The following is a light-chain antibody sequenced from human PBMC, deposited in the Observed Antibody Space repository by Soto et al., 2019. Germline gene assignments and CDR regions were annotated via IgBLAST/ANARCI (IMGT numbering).Light chain of an antibody. Sequence: EIVLTQSPGTLSLSPGATATLSCSASKIINRDYLAWFQQRPGQAPRLLIFATSRRATDIPDRFRGSGSGPDFTLAIRRLEPEDFAVYYCHQFGYSPRTFGQGTKVDIK. V-gene: IGKV3-20*01. CDR3: HQFGYSPRT. CDR2: ATS. J-gene: IGKJ1*01. CDR1: KIINRDY.